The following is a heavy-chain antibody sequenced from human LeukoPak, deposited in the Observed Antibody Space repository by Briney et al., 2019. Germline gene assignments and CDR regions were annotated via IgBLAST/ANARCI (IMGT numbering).Heavy chain of an antibody. CDR3: ARDRSTRGWFDP. Sequence: GGSLRLSCAASGFTFFSYNMNWVRQAPGKGLEWVSYISSSGSTIYYADSVKGRFTISRDNAKNSLYLQMNSLRAEDTAVYYCARDRSTRGWFDPWGQGTLVTVSS. V-gene: IGHV3-48*04. D-gene: IGHD2-2*01. CDR2: ISSSGSTI. J-gene: IGHJ5*02. CDR1: GFTFFSYN.